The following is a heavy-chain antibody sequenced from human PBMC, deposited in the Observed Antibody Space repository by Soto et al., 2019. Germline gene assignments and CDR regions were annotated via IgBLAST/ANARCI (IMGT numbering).Heavy chain of an antibody. J-gene: IGHJ6*02. CDR1: GGTFSSYA. D-gene: IGHD6-6*01. Sequence: SVKVSCKASGGTFSSYAISWVRQAPGQGLEWMGGIIPIFGTANYAQKFQGRVTITADESTSTAYMELSSLRSEDTAVYYCARVYSSWGGMDVWGQGTAVTVSS. CDR2: IIPIFGTA. CDR3: ARVYSSWGGMDV. V-gene: IGHV1-69*13.